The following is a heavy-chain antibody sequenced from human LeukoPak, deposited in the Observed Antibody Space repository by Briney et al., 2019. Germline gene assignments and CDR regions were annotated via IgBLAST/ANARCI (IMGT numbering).Heavy chain of an antibody. CDR1: GGTFSSYA. Sequence: GASVKVSCKASGGTFSSYAISWVRQAPGQGLEWMGGIIPIFGTANYAQKFQGRVTITADKSTSTAYMELRSLRSDDTAVYYCARDRGSSWFRDWFDPWGQGTLVTVSS. V-gene: IGHV1-69*06. D-gene: IGHD6-13*01. CDR2: IIPIFGTA. CDR3: ARDRGSSWFRDWFDP. J-gene: IGHJ5*02.